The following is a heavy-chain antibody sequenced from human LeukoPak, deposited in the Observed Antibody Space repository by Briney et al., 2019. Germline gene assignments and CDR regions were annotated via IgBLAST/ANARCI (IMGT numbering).Heavy chain of an antibody. CDR2: ISGSGGST. V-gene: IGHV3-23*01. CDR1: GFTCSSYA. Sequence: GGSLRLSCAASGFTCSSYAMSLVRQAAGKGLEWVSAISGSGGSTYYADSVKGRFTISRDNSKNTLYLQMNSLRAEDTAVYYCAKESQRELRYFDWIPDYWGQGTLVTVSS. CDR3: AKESQRELRYFDWIPDY. J-gene: IGHJ4*02. D-gene: IGHD3-9*01.